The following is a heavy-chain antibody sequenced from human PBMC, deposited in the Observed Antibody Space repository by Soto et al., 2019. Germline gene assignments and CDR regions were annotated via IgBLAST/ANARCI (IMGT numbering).Heavy chain of an antibody. V-gene: IGHV4-30-4*01. CDR2: IYYSGST. CDR1: GGSISSGDYY. Sequence: QVQLQESGPGLVKPSQTLSLTCTVSGGSISSGDYYWSWIRQPPGKGLEWIGYIYYSGSTYYNPSLKSRVTISVDTSKNPFSMKLSSVTAAAPAVYYCASYYSSCEGINWFDPWGQGTLVTVSS. D-gene: IGHD6-6*01. J-gene: IGHJ5*02. CDR3: ASYYSSCEGINWFDP.